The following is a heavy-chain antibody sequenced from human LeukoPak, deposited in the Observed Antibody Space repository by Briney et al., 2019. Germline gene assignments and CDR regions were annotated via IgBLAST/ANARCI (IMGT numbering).Heavy chain of an antibody. Sequence: PGGSLRLSCAASGFTFSDHYVDWVRQAPGKGLEWVGRTTKKGNTYTTHYAASVRGRFTISRDDSKNSLYLQMSSLKVEDTAVYYCAKDPNGDYIGAFDMWGQGTMVTVSS. CDR3: AKDPNGDYIGAFDM. V-gene: IGHV3-72*01. CDR1: GFTFSDHY. CDR2: TTKKGNTYTT. D-gene: IGHD4-17*01. J-gene: IGHJ3*02.